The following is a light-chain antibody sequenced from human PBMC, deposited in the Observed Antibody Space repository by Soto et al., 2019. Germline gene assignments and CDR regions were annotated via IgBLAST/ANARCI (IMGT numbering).Light chain of an antibody. CDR3: SSYANSRAI. Sequence: QSVLTQPASVSGSPGQSITISCTGTSNDVSWYQQNPGTAPKLMIYDVSYRPSGVSNRFSGSKSGNTASLTISGLQADDEADYSCSSYANSRAIFGGGTKVTVL. CDR2: DVS. CDR1: SND. J-gene: IGLJ2*01. V-gene: IGLV2-14*01.